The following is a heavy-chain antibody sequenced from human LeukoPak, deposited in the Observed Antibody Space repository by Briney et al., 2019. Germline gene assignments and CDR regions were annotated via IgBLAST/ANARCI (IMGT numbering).Heavy chain of an antibody. V-gene: IGHV3-30*18. D-gene: IGHD5-18*01. CDR1: GFTFSTYW. CDR3: AKDLRPAMVTPFGY. Sequence: GGSLRLSCAASGFTFSTYWMSWVRQAPGKGLEWVAVISYDGSNKYYADSVKGRFTIPRDNSKNTLYLQMNSLRAEDTAVYYCAKDLRPAMVTPFGYWGQGTLVTVSS. J-gene: IGHJ4*02. CDR2: ISYDGSNK.